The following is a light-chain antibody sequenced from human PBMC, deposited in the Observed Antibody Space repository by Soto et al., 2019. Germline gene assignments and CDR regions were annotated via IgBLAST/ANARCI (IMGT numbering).Light chain of an antibody. CDR2: EVN. Sequence: QSVLTQPASVSGSPGQSVTISCIGPRSDIGDSNFISWYQQSPGKAPRLLIYEVNNRPSGVSRRFSGSKAGNTASLTISGLLEDDEADYFCASFRSGTILVFGSGTKVTVL. V-gene: IGLV2-14*01. CDR3: ASFRSGTILV. CDR1: RSDIGDSNF. J-gene: IGLJ1*01.